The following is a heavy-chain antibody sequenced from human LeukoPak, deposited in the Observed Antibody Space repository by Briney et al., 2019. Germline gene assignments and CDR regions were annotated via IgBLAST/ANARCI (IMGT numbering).Heavy chain of an antibody. CDR2: IYYSGST. Sequence: SETLSLTRSVSGGLMSIHYGIWIRQPPGKGLEWIGYIYYSGSTNYNPSLKSRVTISVDTSKNQFSLKLSSVTAADTAVYYCARHVLMTKLTRPYYYYYVHVWDKGTPVTVSS. J-gene: IGHJ6*03. V-gene: IGHV4-59*08. CDR1: GGLMSIHY. CDR3: ARHVLMTKLTRPYYYYYVHV. D-gene: IGHD3-16*01.